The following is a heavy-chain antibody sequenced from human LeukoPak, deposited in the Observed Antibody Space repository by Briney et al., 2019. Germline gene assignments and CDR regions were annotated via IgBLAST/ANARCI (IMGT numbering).Heavy chain of an antibody. CDR1: GGSISSTSYH. CDR3: ARSVSGHNYFDY. CDR2: IFYSGTT. D-gene: IGHD5-12*01. J-gene: IGHJ4*02. V-gene: IGHV4-39*01. Sequence: SETLSLTCTVSGGSISSTSYHWAWIRQPPGKGLQWIAGIFYSGTTYYNPSLESRVTISVDTSKNQFSLKLSSVTATDTAVYYCARSVSGHNYFDYWGQGTLVTVSS.